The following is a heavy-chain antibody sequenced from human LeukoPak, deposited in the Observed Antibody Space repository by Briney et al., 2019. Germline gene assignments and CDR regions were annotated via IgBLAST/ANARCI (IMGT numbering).Heavy chain of an antibody. CDR2: INPSGGST. D-gene: IGHD3-16*01. J-gene: IGHJ5*02. V-gene: IGHV1-46*01. Sequence: ASVKVSCKASGYTFTSYYMHWVRQAPGQGLEWMRIINPSGGSTSYAQKFQGRVTMTRDTYTSTVYMELSRQRCEDTAVYYCARGGSGPETNWFDPWGQGTLVTVSS. CDR3: ARGGSGPETNWFDP. CDR1: GYTFTSYY.